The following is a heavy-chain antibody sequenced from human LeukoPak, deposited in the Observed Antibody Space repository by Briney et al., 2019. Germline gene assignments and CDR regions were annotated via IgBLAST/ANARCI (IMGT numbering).Heavy chain of an antibody. J-gene: IGHJ3*02. CDR1: GFTVSSYY. CDR3: AKDSRGTYYYDSSGYPGAFDI. D-gene: IGHD3-22*01. Sequence: PGGPLRLSCAASGFTVSSYYMSWVRQAPGKGLDWVSLIYSAGTTDYADSVKGRFTISRDNSKNTLYLQMNSLRAEDTAVYYCAKDSRGTYYYDSSGYPGAFDIWGQGTMVTVSS. V-gene: IGHV3-66*01. CDR2: IYSAGTT.